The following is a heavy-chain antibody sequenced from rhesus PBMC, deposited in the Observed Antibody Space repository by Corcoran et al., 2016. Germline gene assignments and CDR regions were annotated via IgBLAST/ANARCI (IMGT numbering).Heavy chain of an antibody. J-gene: IGHJ4*01. V-gene: IGHV4-80*01. CDR1: GGSFSSYW. D-gene: IGHD3S6*01. CDR2: INGNSGST. Sequence: QVQLQESGPGLVKPSETLSLTCAVSGGSFSSYWWSWIRQPPGKGLEWIVEINGNSGSTNYNPSLKSRVTISKDASKNQFSLKLSSVTAADTAVYYCARLGDDYGYYYTPYFDYWGQGVLVTVSS. CDR3: ARLGDDYGYYYTPYFDY.